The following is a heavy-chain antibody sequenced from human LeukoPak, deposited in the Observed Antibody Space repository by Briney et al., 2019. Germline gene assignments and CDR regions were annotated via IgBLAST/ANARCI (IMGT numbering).Heavy chain of an antibody. J-gene: IGHJ4*02. V-gene: IGHV4-39*01. CDR3: ARVHTSGGVDY. D-gene: IGHD3-10*01. CDR1: GGSISSSSYY. Sequence: SETLSLTCTVSGGSISSSSYYWGWIRPPPGKGLEWIGSIYYSGSTYYNPSLKSRVTISVDTTKNQFSLKLSSVTAADTAVYYCARVHTSGGVDYWGQGTLVTVSS. CDR2: IYYSGST.